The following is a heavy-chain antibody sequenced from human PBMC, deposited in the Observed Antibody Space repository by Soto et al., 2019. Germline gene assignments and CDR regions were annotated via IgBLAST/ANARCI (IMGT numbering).Heavy chain of an antibody. CDR2: VSYSERNI. Sequence: PGGSLRLSCAASGFSFSSHEMNWVRQAPGKGLEWVSRVSYSERNIYYADSVKGRFTISRDNAKNSLYLQMNSLRAEDTAVYYCARVGYQNWFDPWGQGTLVTVSS. V-gene: IGHV3-48*03. CDR1: GFSFSSHE. J-gene: IGHJ5*02. D-gene: IGHD2-2*03. CDR3: ARVGYQNWFDP.